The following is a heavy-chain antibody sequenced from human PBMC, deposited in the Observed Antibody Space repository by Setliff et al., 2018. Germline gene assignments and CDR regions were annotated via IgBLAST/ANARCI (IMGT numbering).Heavy chain of an antibody. Sequence: PSETLSLTCGVFVTRGSFSGYYWSWIRQPPGKGLEWIGEISPGGSTIYNPSLRSRVTMSVDTSKNRFPLNLTSVTAADTAVYYCATSGFCSAGSCYSFDDWGQGALVTVSS. D-gene: IGHD2-15*01. V-gene: IGHV4-34*01. J-gene: IGHJ4*02. CDR1: VTRGSFSGYY. CDR2: ISPGGST. CDR3: ATSGFCSAGSCYSFDD.